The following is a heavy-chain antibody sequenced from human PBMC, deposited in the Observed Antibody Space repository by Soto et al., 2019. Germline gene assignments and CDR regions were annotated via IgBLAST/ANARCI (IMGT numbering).Heavy chain of an antibody. D-gene: IGHD2-21*02. V-gene: IGHV4-59*01. CDR1: GGSISSYY. J-gene: IGHJ6*02. CDR2: MYNTGRT. Sequence: QVRLQESGPGLVKPSETLSLTCTVSGGSISSYYWSWIRQPPGKGLEWIGYMYNTGRTIYNPSLKSRITITVDTSKNQFSLKLISVTAADTAVYYCARDLWGYCGADCYPLDVCGQGTTVTVSS. CDR3: ARDLWGYCGADCYPLDV.